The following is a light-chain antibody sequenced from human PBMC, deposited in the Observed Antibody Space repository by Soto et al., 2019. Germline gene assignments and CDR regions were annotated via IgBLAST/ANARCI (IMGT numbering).Light chain of an antibody. V-gene: IGLV4-69*01. CDR3: QTWGTGIRV. CDR1: SGHSSFA. Sequence: QPVLTQSPSASASLGASVKLTCTLSSGHSSFAIAWHQQQPEKGPRYLMKVSSDGSHSRGDGIPDRFSGSSSGTERYLIISSLQSEDEADYYCQTWGTGIRVFGGGTKVTVL. J-gene: IGLJ3*02. CDR2: VSSDGSH.